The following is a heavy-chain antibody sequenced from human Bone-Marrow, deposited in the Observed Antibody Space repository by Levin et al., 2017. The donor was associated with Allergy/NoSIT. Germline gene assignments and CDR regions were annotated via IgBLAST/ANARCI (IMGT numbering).Heavy chain of an antibody. CDR1: GFSVGNSY. CDR2: IYASGVT. D-gene: IGHD6-25*01. CDR3: ARMSGPYYFDS. Sequence: GGSLRLSCVGSGFSVGNSYMSWVRQAPGKGLEWVSTIYASGVTYYADSVKGRFTISRDTSQNTLYLQMSGRRGEDTAVYFCARMSGPYYFDSWGRGTLVTVSS. V-gene: IGHV3-53*01. J-gene: IGHJ4*02.